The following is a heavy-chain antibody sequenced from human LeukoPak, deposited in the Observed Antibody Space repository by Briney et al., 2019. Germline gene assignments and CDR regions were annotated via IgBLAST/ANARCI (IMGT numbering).Heavy chain of an antibody. V-gene: IGHV3-49*03. CDR3: TRAGYSSSWYWDY. CDR1: GFTFGDYA. J-gene: IGHJ4*02. CDR2: IRSKAYGVTT. Sequence: GGSLRLSCMASGFTFGDYAMSWLRQAPGKGLEWVGFIRSKAYGVTTEYAASVKGGFTISRDDSKSIAYLQMNSLKTEDTAVYYCTRAGYSSSWYWDYWGQGTLVTVSS. D-gene: IGHD6-13*01.